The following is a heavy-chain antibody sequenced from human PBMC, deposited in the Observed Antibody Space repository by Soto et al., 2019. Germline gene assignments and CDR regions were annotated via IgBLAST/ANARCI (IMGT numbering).Heavy chain of an antibody. Sequence: PEGSLRLSCAASGFTFSNYGMHWFRQAPGKGLEWVAIISFDGNNKYYSDSVKGRFTISRDNSKNMVFLQMNSLRPEDTAVYYCVKPKEHFYDSSPGETWGQGTPVTVSS. D-gene: IGHD3-22*01. CDR1: GFTFSNYG. CDR2: ISFDGNNK. J-gene: IGHJ5*02. CDR3: VKPKEHFYDSSPGET. V-gene: IGHV3-30*18.